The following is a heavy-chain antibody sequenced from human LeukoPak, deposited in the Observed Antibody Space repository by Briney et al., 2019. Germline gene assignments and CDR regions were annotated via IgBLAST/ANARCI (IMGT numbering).Heavy chain of an antibody. J-gene: IGHJ4*02. CDR3: ARSTSYSSSSQLDFDY. D-gene: IGHD6-6*01. CDR1: GFTFDDYG. CDR2: INWNGGST. V-gene: IGHV3-20*04. Sequence: GSLRLSCAASGFTFDDYGMSWVRQAPGKGLEWVSGINWNGGSTGYADSVKGRFTISRDNAKNSLYLQMNSLRAEDTALYYCARSTSYSSSSQLDFDYWGQGTLVTVSS.